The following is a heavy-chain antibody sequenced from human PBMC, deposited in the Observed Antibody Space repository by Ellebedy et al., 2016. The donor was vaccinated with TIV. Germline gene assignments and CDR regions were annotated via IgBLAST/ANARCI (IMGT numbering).Heavy chain of an antibody. CDR3: ASAKTWWGGNFDY. D-gene: IGHD2-15*01. CDR2: ISSSSTTI. Sequence: PGGSLRLSCAASGFTFSTYAMNWVRQAPGKGLEWVSYISSSSTTIYYADSVKCRFTIYRDNAKNYLYLQMNSLRDDDTAVYFCASAKTWWGGNFDYWGQGTLVTVSS. V-gene: IGHV3-48*02. CDR1: GFTFSTYA. J-gene: IGHJ4*02.